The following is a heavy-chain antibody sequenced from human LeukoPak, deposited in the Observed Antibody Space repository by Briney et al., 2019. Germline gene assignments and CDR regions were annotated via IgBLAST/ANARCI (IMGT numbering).Heavy chain of an antibody. D-gene: IGHD6-13*01. CDR2: ISAYNGNT. V-gene: IGHV1-18*01. J-gene: IGHJ4*02. CDR1: GYTFTSYG. Sequence: ASVKVSCKTSGYTFTSYGISWVRQAPGQGLEWLGWISAYNGNTDYAQNLQDRVTMTTDTSTSTAYMELRSLRSDDTAVYYCARSGLAAAGTGYYFDYWGQGTLVTVSS. CDR3: ARSGLAAAGTGYYFDY.